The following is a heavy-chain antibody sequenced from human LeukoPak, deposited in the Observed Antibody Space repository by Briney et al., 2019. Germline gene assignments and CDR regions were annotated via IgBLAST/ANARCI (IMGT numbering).Heavy chain of an antibody. CDR3: ARGWLAETTVVTPYNY. CDR1: GGTFSSYA. CDR2: TIPIFGTP. D-gene: IGHD4-23*01. J-gene: IGHJ4*02. V-gene: IGHV1-69*13. Sequence: SVKVSCKASGGTFSSYAISWVRQAPGQGLEWMGGTIPIFGTPNYAQKFQGRVTITADESTSTAYMELSSLRSEDTAVYYCARGWLAETTVVTPYNYWGQGTLVTVSS.